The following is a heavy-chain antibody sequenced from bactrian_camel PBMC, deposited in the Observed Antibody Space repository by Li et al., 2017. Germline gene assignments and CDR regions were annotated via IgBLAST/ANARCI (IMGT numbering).Heavy chain of an antibody. D-gene: IGHD6*01. J-gene: IGHJ4*01. CDR1: GFTVSSFS. V-gene: IGHV3S1*01. Sequence: HVQLVESGGGLVQPGGSLRLSCVASGFTVSSFSMYWVRQAPGKGLEWVSRISGGSGTTSYADSLKGRFTISRDNAKNTVYLQMNSLKSEDTALYYCATPSTAAYGGSWYFYYWGQGTQVTVS. CDR2: ISGGSGTT. CDR3: ATPSTAAYGGSWYFYY.